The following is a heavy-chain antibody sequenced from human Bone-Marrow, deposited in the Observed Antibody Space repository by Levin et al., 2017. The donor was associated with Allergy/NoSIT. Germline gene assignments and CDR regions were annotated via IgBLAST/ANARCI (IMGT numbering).Heavy chain of an antibody. CDR2: IMGSGSDT. V-gene: IGHV3-23*01. CDR1: GFTSGYFA. CDR3: VKMEQQLVKGTFQE. Sequence: QTGGSLRLSCAASGFTSGYFAMSWVRQTPGKGLEWVSSIMGSGSDTYYAQSVRGRFTISRDESKNTLYLQLNNVRADDTALYYCVKMEQQLVKGTFQEWGQGTLVTVSS. J-gene: IGHJ1*01. D-gene: IGHD1-1*01.